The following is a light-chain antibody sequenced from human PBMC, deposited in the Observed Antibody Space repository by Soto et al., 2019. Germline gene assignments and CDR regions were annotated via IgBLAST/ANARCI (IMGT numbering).Light chain of an antibody. CDR3: QHLDSYPFT. Sequence: DIRLTQSPAFLSASVGDRVTITCRASQVITNHLAWYQQKPGKAPRLLIYDASTLQSGVPSVFSGSESGTEFTLTIDSLQPEDFATYYCQHLDSYPFTFGPGTKVDVK. J-gene: IGKJ3*01. CDR2: DAS. V-gene: IGKV1-9*01. CDR1: QVITNH.